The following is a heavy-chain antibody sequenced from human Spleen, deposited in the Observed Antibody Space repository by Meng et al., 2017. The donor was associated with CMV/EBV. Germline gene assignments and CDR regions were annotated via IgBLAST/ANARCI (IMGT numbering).Heavy chain of an antibody. CDR1: GYTFTNHY. Sequence: ASVKVSCKASGYTFTNHYLHWVRQVPGQGLEWMGLINPNGGSTDYPLKFQGRVTMTRDTSTSTVYVELGSLTSEDTAVYYCAREPPGIAAAMFDPWGQGTLVTVSS. J-gene: IGHJ5*02. CDR2: INPNGGST. V-gene: IGHV1-46*01. CDR3: AREPPGIAAAMFDP. D-gene: IGHD6-13*01.